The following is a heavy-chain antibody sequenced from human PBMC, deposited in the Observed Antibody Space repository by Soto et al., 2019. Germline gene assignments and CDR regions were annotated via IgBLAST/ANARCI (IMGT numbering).Heavy chain of an antibody. V-gene: IGHV3-23*01. CDR3: TREASSWGFAFDL. CDR2: IFGSGAPT. CDR1: GFTFSHYA. J-gene: IGHJ3*01. D-gene: IGHD3-16*01. Sequence: EVQLLESGGGLVQPGGSLRLSCAASGFTFSHYAMSWVRQAPGKGLQWVSTIFGSGAPTHYADSVKGRFGISRDNSNNMLLLEMTSLKDEDTAVYYCTREASSWGFAFDLWGQGTRVAVSS.